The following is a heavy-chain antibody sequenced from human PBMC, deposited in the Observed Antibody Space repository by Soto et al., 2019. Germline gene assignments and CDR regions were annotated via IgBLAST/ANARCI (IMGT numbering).Heavy chain of an antibody. CDR2: VHHTGTS. D-gene: IGHD6-13*01. CDR3: ARRKDSSRYFYGMDV. CDR1: GESVNDYF. Sequence: QVALQQWGAGLLKPSQTLSLTCAVYGESVNDYFWTWIRQSPGGGLEWLAEVHHTGTSYYNPSLKSRLAVSVDTSRNQFSLNLTSMTAADTATYYCARRKDSSRYFYGMDVWGQGTTVVVSS. V-gene: IGHV4-34*02. J-gene: IGHJ6*02.